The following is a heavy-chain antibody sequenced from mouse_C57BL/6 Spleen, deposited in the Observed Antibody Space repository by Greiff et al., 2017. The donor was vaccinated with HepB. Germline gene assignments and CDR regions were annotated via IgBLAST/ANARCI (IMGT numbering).Heavy chain of an antibody. CDR3: ARNKGEYGGTFAY. D-gene: IGHD1-2*01. Sequence: QVQLKESGPGLVQPSQSLSITCTVSGFSLTSYGVHWVRQSPGKGLEWLGVIWSGGSTDYNAAFISRLSISKDNSKSQVFFKMNSLQADDTAIYYCARNKGEYGGTFAYWGQGTLVTVSA. V-gene: IGHV2-2*01. CDR1: GFSLTSYG. J-gene: IGHJ3*01. CDR2: IWSGGST.